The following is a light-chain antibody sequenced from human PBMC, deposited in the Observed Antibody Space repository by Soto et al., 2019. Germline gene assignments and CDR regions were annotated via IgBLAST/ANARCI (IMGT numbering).Light chain of an antibody. CDR3: QRYNCYT. Sequence: IQMTHSTSTMSASVGDRVNITWRASQSISSWLAWYQQKPGKAPKLLIYDASSLESGGPSRCSGSGSGTEFTLTISSLQPDEFATYYCQRYNCYTFGGGTKVDI. CDR1: QSISSW. V-gene: IGKV1-5*01. J-gene: IGKJ4*01. CDR2: DAS.